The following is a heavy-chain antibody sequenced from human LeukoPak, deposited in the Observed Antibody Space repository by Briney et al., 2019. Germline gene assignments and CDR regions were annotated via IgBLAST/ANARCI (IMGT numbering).Heavy chain of an antibody. CDR2: INPNSGGT. CDR3: AGTSDTYYLSGLDY. D-gene: IGHD3-16*01. Sequence: ASVKVSCKASGYTFTGYYIHWVRQAPGQGLQWMGWINPNSGGTNHAQRFQGRVAMTRDTSISTAYMELSRLRSEDTAIYYCAGTSDTYYLSGLDYWGQGSLVTVSS. CDR1: GYTFTGYY. J-gene: IGHJ4*02. V-gene: IGHV1-2*02.